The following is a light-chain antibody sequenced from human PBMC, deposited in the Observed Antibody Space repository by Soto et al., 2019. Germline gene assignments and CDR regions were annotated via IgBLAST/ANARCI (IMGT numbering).Light chain of an antibody. V-gene: IGLV2-23*01. CDR1: SSDVGSYNL. J-gene: IGLJ2*01. CDR3: CSYAGSSTRVV. CDR2: EGS. Sequence: QSALTQPASVSGSPGQSITISCTGTSSDVGSYNLVSWYQQHPGKAPKLMIYEGSKRPSGVSNRFSGSKSGNTASLTISGLQAEDEADYYCCSYAGSSTRVVFDGGTKLTVL.